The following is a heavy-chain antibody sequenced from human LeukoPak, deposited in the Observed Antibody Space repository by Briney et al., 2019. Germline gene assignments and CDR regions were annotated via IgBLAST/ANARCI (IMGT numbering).Heavy chain of an antibody. CDR1: GDSFRGYY. CDR2: IYYSGST. V-gene: IGHV4-59*01. D-gene: IGHD3-9*01. CDR3: ARGAAGYFDWSPLRYYYYGMDV. J-gene: IGHJ6*02. Sequence: PSEILSLTCDVSGDSFRGYYWTWVRQSPGKGLECIGYIYYSGSTNYNPSLKSRVTISVDTSKNQFSLKLSSVTAADTAVYYCARGAAGYFDWSPLRYYYYGMDVSGQGTTVTVSS.